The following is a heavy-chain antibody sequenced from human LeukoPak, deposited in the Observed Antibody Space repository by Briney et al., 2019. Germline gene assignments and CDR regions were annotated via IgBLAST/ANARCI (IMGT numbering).Heavy chain of an antibody. V-gene: IGHV3-23*01. CDR3: AKGLGYCSGDSCYSPLYYYMDV. J-gene: IGHJ6*03. CDR2: ISGSGGST. CDR1: GFTLSSYA. Sequence: GGSLRLSCAASGFTLSSYAMSWVRQAPGKGLEWVSAISGSGGSTYYADSVKGRFTISRDNSKNTLYLQMNSLRAEDTAVYYCAKGLGYCSGDSCYSPLYYYMDVWGKGTTVTVSS. D-gene: IGHD2-15*01.